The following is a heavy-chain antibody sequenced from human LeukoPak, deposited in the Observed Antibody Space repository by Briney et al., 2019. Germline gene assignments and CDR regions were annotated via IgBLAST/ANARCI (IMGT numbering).Heavy chain of an antibody. CDR1: GGPISSYY. Sequence: SETLSLTCTVSGGPISSYYWSWIRQPPGKGLEWIGYIYYSGSPNYNPSLKSRVTIPVETSKNQFSLKLSSVTAPDTAVYYCARSNGKTIAAVSSGFDPWGQGTLVTVSS. CDR2: IYYSGSP. CDR3: ARSNGKTIAAVSSGFDP. J-gene: IGHJ5*02. D-gene: IGHD6-25*01. V-gene: IGHV4-59*01.